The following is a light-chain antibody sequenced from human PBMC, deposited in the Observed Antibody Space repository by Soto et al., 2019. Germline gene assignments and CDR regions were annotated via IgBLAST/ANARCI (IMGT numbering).Light chain of an antibody. V-gene: IGKV3-20*01. CDR1: QSVSSSY. Sequence: EIVLMQSPGTLSLSPGERATLSCRASQSVSSSYLAWYQQKPGQAPRLLIYGASSRATGIPDRFSGSGSGTDFTLTISRLEPEDFAVYYCQQYGSPPSITFGQGTRLEIK. CDR2: GAS. CDR3: QQYGSPPSIT. J-gene: IGKJ5*01.